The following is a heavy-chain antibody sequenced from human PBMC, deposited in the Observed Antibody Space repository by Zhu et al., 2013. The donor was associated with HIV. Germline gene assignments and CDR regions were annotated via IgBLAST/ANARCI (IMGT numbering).Heavy chain of an antibody. CDR2: ISYDGSNK. CDR1: GFTFSSYA. J-gene: IGHJ4*02. V-gene: IGHV3-30-3*01. CDR3: ARDQNILTGGAFDH. D-gene: IGHD3-9*01. Sequence: QVQLVESGGGVVQPGRSLRLSCAASGFTFSSYAMHWVRQAPGKGLEWVAVISYDGSNKYYADSVKGRFTISRDNSKNTLYLQMNSLRAEDTAVYYCARDQNILTGGAFDHWGQGTLVTVSS.